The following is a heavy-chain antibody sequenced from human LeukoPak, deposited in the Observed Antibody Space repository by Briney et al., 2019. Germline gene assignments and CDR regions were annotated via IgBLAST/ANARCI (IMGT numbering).Heavy chain of an antibody. CDR2: IYYSGGA. CDR1: GVSISSSSYY. D-gene: IGHD6-13*01. J-gene: IGHJ4*02. V-gene: IGHV4-39*01. Sequence: SETLPLTCTVSGVSISSSSYYWVWLRQPPGKGLEWIGTIYYSGGAYYNPPLKRRVTISVDTSKNQFSLMPSSLTAADTAVYFCARLLQQQLTYSFDSWGQGNLVTVSS. CDR3: ARLLQQQLTYSFDS.